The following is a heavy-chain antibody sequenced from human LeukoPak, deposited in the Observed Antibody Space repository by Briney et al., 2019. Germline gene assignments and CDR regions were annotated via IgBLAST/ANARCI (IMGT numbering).Heavy chain of an antibody. V-gene: IGHV3-30*03. J-gene: IGHJ4*02. CDR3: ARDLSPVVRASPMGY. D-gene: IGHD3-10*01. Sequence: AGGSLRLSCAASGFTFTNYGMHWVRQAPGKGLEWVALITYDGYYKYYSDSAKGRFTISSDTSKNTLYLQMNSLRAEDTAVYYCARDLSPVVRASPMGYWGQGTPVTVSS. CDR2: ITYDGYYK. CDR1: GFTFTNYG.